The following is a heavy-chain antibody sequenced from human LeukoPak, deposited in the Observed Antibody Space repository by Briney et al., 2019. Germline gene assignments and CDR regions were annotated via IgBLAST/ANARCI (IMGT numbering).Heavy chain of an antibody. D-gene: IGHD6-13*01. CDR3: ARLRYSRGLKGYYFDY. V-gene: IGHV3-23*01. J-gene: IGHJ4*02. CDR1: GFTFSSYA. CDR2: ISGSGGST. Sequence: PGGSLRLSCAASGFTFSSYAMSWVRQAPGKGLEWVSAISGSGGSTYYADSVKGRFTISRDNSKNTLYLQMNSLRAEDTAVYYCARLRYSRGLKGYYFDYWGQGTLVTVSS.